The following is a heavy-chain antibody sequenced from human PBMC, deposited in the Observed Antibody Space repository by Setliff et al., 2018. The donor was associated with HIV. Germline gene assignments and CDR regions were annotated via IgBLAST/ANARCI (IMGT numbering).Heavy chain of an antibody. Sequence: GGSLRLSCAASEFTFSTYEMNWVRQAPGKGLEWVSTISGGGGVTYYADSVKGRFSISRDNAKNSLYLQMNSLRAEDMALYYCAKGGWELLGYYFDYWGQGTPVTVSS. CDR2: ISGGGGVT. CDR1: EFTFSTYE. V-gene: IGHV3-23*01. J-gene: IGHJ4*02. CDR3: AKGGWELLGYYFDY. D-gene: IGHD1-26*01.